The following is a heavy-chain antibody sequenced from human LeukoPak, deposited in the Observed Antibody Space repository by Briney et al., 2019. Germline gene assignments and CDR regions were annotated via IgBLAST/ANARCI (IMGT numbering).Heavy chain of an antibody. Sequence: GGSLRLSCAASGFTLDDYAMRWVRQAPGKGLEWVSGISWNSGSIGYADSVKGRFTISRDNAKNSLNLQMNSLRVEDTALYYCAKGAGGYSFGYPPHYFDYWGQGTLVTVSS. D-gene: IGHD5-18*01. CDR1: GFTLDDYA. CDR3: AKGAGGYSFGYPPHYFDY. J-gene: IGHJ4*02. CDR2: ISWNSGSI. V-gene: IGHV3-9*01.